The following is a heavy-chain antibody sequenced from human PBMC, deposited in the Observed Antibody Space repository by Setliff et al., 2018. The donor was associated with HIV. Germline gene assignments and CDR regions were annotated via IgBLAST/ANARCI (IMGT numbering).Heavy chain of an antibody. D-gene: IGHD3-3*01. V-gene: IGHV3-48*03. CDR3: ARDQIRAVFGVVIPYFYYGMDV. CDR1: GFTFSSYE. CDR2: ISSSGTTI. J-gene: IGHJ6*02. Sequence: PGGSLRLSCAASGFTFSSYEMNWVRQAPGKGLEWVSYISSSGTTIYYADSVRGRFTISRDNAKKSLYLQMNSLRAEDTAVYYCARDQIRAVFGVVIPYFYYGMDVWGQGTTVTVSS.